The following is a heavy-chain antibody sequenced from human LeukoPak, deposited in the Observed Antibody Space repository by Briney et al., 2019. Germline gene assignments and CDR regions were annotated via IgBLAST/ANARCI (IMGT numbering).Heavy chain of an antibody. Sequence: GGSLRLSCAASGFTVSTDFMKWVRQAPGKGLEWVSTIQSGDRTYYAASVEGRFTISRDTSKNTLYLQMNSLRAEDTAVYYCANRGFWGQGTLVTVSS. V-gene: IGHV3-53*01. CDR2: IQSGDRT. J-gene: IGHJ4*02. CDR3: ANRGF. CDR1: GFTVSTDF.